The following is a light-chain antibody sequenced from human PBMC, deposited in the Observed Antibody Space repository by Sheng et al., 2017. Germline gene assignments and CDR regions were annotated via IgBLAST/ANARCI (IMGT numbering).Light chain of an antibody. CDR2: AAS. Sequence: IQLTQSPSSLSASVGDRVTITCRASQDISGYLAWYQQEPGKAPKLLIYAASTVQSGVSLRFSGSGSGTDFTLTIDSLQPEDFATYYCQQIMTYPLTFGPGTKVDVK. CDR1: QDISGY. J-gene: IGKJ3*01. CDR3: QQIMTYPLT. V-gene: IGKV1-9*01.